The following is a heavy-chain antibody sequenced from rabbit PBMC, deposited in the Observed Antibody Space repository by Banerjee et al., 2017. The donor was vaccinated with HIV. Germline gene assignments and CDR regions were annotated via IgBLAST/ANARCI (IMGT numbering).Heavy chain of an antibody. CDR2: IDSSSIT. Sequence: QSLEESGGDLVKPGASLTLTCTTSGFSFSNSYYMCWVRQAPGKGLEWIGCIDSSSITWYASWVNGRFTISKTSSTTVTLQMTSLTAADTATYFCARDGASGYNFNLWGQGTLVTVS. D-gene: IGHD1-1*01. CDR1: GFSFSNSYY. V-gene: IGHV1S40*01. CDR3: ARDGASGYNFNL. J-gene: IGHJ4*01.